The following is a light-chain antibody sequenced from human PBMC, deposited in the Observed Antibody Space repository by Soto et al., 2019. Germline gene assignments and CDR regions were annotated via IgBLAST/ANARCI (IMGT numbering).Light chain of an antibody. CDR2: ENA. CDR3: GTWDSGLSGFV. V-gene: IGLV1-51*02. Sequence: QSVLTQPPSVSAAPGQKVTISCSGSNSNIGKSYVYWYQQFPGAAPKLLMYENAKRASGIPDRFSGSKSGAAATLAITGIQTGDEADYYCGTWDSGLSGFVFGTGTKVTVL. J-gene: IGLJ1*01. CDR1: NSNIGKSY.